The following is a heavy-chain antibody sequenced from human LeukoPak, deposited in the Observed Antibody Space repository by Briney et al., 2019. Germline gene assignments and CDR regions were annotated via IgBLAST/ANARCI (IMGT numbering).Heavy chain of an antibody. CDR1: GGSFSGYY. Sequence: SETLSLTCAVYGGSFSGYYWSWIRQPPGKGLEWIGEINHSGSTNYNPSLKSRVTISVDTSKNQFSLKLSSVTAADTAVYYCARPGVRYSGYGRPYYFDYWGQGTLVTVSS. D-gene: IGHD5-12*01. CDR2: INHSGST. V-gene: IGHV4-34*01. J-gene: IGHJ4*02. CDR3: ARPGVRYSGYGRPYYFDY.